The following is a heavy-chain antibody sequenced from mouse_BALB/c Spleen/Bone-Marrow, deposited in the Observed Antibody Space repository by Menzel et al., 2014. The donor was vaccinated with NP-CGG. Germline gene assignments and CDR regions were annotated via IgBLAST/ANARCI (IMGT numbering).Heavy chain of an antibody. CDR2: IDPANGNT. V-gene: IGHV14-3*02. CDR3: AXXEXYAMDY. CDR1: GFNIKDTY. J-gene: IGHJ4*01. Sequence: VQLQQSGAELVKPGASVKLSCTASGFNIKDTYMHWVKQRPEQGLEWIGRIDPANGNTKYDPKFQGKATITADTSSNTAYLQLSSLTSEDTAVYYCAXXEXYAMDYWGQGTSVTVSS.